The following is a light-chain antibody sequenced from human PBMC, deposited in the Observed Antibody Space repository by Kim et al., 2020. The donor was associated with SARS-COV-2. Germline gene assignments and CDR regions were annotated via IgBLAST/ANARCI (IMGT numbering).Light chain of an antibody. CDR1: QAIGHY. CDR2: DSS. J-gene: IGKJ2*01. CDR3: QQYDNLPLT. Sequence: DIQMTQSPSSLSASVRDRVTITCQASQAIGHYLNWYQQKAGKAPKLLIYDSSNLETGVPSRFSGSGSGTDFTLTISSLQPEDIATYYCQQYDNLPLTFGQGTKLEIK. V-gene: IGKV1-33*01.